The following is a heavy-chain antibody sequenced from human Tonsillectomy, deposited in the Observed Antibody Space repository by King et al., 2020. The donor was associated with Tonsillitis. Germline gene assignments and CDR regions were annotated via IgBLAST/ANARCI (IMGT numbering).Heavy chain of an antibody. J-gene: IGHJ3*02. V-gene: IGHV3-64D*06. D-gene: IGHD1-1*01. Sequence: VQLVESGGGLVQPGGSLRLFCSASGFIFSSYAMHWVRQAPGKGLEYVSAISSNGGSTYYADSVKGRFSISRDNSKNTLYFQMSSLRVEDTAVYYCVKGRTGYDGFDIWGQGTMVTVSS. CDR1: GFIFSSYA. CDR3: VKGRTGYDGFDI. CDR2: ISSNGGST.